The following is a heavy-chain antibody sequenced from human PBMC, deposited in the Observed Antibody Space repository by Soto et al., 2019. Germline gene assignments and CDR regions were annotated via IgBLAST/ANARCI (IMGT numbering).Heavy chain of an antibody. V-gene: IGHV4-31*03. J-gene: IGHJ5*02. D-gene: IGHD2-21*02. CDR2: IYYSGST. CDR3: ARADMVVTASRYNWFDP. CDR1: GGSISSAGYY. Sequence: SETLSLTCTVSGGSISSAGYYWSWIRQHPGKGLEWIGYIYYSGSTYYNPSLKSRVTISVDTSKNQFSLKLSSVTAADTAVYYCARADMVVTASRYNWFDPWGQGALVTVSS.